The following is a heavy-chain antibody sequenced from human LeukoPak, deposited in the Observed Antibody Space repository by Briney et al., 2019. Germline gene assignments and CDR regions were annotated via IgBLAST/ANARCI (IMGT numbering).Heavy chain of an antibody. CDR1: GFSFSSYW. V-gene: IGHV3-7*01. CDR2: IKQDGTEK. D-gene: IGHD6-19*01. J-gene: IGHJ4*02. Sequence: GGSLRLSCAASGFSFSSYWMTWVRQAPGKGLEWVANIKQDGTEKYSVDSVKGRFTISRDNAKNSLYLQMNSVRAEDTAVYYCVRGTLYSGWSYYLDYWGQGTLVTVSS. CDR3: VRGTLYSGWSYYLDY.